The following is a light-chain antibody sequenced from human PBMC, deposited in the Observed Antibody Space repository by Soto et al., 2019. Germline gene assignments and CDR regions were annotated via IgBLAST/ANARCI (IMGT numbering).Light chain of an antibody. J-gene: IGKJ5*01. CDR3: QQYGSSPQT. CDR1: QSVSSSY. CDR2: GAS. Sequence: EIELTQSPGTLSLSPGERATLSCRASQSVSSSYLAWYQQKPGPAPRLLIYGASSRATGIPDMFSGSGSGTDFTLTISRLEPEYFAVYYCQQYGSSPQTFGQGTRLEIK. V-gene: IGKV3-20*01.